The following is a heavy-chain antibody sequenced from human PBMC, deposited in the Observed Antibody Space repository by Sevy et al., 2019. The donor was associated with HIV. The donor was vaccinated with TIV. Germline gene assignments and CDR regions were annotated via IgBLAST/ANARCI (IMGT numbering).Heavy chain of an antibody. J-gene: IGHJ4*02. CDR2: ISSSGSVR. V-gene: IGHV3-11*01. D-gene: IGHD6-19*01. CDR3: ARDFVAGNYCDY. Sequence: GGSLRLSCAASEFTFSDYYRSWIRQAPGKGLEWISYISSSGSVRYYVDSVKGRFTISRDNAKNSLYLQMNSLRADDTAVYYCARDFVAGNYCDYWGQGTLVTVSS. CDR1: EFTFSDYY.